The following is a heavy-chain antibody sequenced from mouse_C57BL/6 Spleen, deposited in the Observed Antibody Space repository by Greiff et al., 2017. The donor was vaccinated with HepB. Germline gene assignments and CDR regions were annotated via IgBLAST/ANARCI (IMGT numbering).Heavy chain of an antibody. CDR3: VRRGYAMDY. V-gene: IGHV10-1*01. CDR2: IRSKSNNYAT. CDR1: GFSFNTYA. Sequence: EVQLKESGGGLVQPKGSLKLSCAASGFSFNTYAMNWVRQAPGKGLEWVARIRSKSNNYATYYADSVKDRFTISRDDSESMLYLQMNNLKTEDTAMYYCVRRGYAMDYWGQGTSVTVSS. J-gene: IGHJ4*01.